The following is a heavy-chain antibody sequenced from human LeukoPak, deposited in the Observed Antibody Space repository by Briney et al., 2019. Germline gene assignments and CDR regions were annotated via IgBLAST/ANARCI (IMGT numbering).Heavy chain of an antibody. J-gene: IGHJ6*03. Sequence: ASVKVSCKASGYTFTSYYMHWVRQAPGQGLEWMGIINPSGGSTSYAQKFQGRVTMTRDTSTSTAYMELSSLRSEDTAVYYCARLDEYSSSSVSSYYYYMDVWGKGTTVTVSS. V-gene: IGHV1-46*01. CDR1: GYTFTSYY. D-gene: IGHD6-13*01. CDR2: INPSGGST. CDR3: ARLDEYSSSSVSSYYYYMDV.